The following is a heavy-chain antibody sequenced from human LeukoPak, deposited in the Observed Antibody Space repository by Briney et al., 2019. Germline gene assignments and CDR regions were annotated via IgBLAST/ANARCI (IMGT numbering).Heavy chain of an antibody. CDR3: ASRVTTPFFDY. V-gene: IGHV4-39*01. D-gene: IGHD4-17*01. CDR1: GGYISSSSYY. CDR2: VYYSGST. J-gene: IGHJ4*02. Sequence: SETLSLTCTVSGGYISSSSYYWGWIRQPPGKGLEWIGNVYYSGSTYQNPSLKSRVTISVDTSKNQFSLKLSSVTAADTAVYHCASRVTTPFFDYWGPGTLVTVSS.